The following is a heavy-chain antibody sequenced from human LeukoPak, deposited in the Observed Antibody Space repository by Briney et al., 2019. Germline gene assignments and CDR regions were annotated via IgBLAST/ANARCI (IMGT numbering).Heavy chain of an antibody. D-gene: IGHD4-23*01. V-gene: IGHV3-21*01. CDR3: ARGGGMGYSPIFDY. CDR1: GFTLSSYS. Sequence: GGSLRLSCAASGFTLSSYSMNWVRQAPGKGLEWVSSISSSSSYIYYADSVKGRFTTSRANAKNSLYLQMNSLRAEDTAVYYCARGGGMGYSPIFDYWGQGTLVTVSS. CDR2: ISSSSSYI. J-gene: IGHJ4*02.